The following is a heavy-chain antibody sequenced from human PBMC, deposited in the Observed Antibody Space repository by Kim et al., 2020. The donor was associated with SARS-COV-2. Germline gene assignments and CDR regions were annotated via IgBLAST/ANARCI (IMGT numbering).Heavy chain of an antibody. J-gene: IGHJ6*03. Sequence: SVKVSCKASGGTFSSYAISWVRQAPGQGLEWMGRIIPIFGIANYAQKFQGRVTITADKSTSTAYMELSSLRPEDTAVYYCARDREQLVPPYYYYYYMDVWGKGTTVTVSS. D-gene: IGHD6-6*01. CDR1: GGTFSSYA. V-gene: IGHV1-69*04. CDR2: IIPIFGIA. CDR3: ARDREQLVPPYYYYYYMDV.